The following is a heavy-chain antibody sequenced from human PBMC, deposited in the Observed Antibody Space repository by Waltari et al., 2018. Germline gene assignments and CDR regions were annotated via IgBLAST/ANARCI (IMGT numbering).Heavy chain of an antibody. J-gene: IGHJ6*02. CDR2: NNPRDGGT. D-gene: IGHD3-16*01. CDR1: GDTFSSYF. V-gene: IGHV1-46*03. Sequence: QVQLVQSGAEVKKPGASVKVSCRTSGDTFSSYFIFWVLQAPGQGLEWMGINNPRDGGTNHPQKFQDRVTMTKDTSTSTVYMELRSLRSEDTAVYYCTRDRLDYYNGMDVWGQGTTVTVSS. CDR3: TRDRLDYYNGMDV.